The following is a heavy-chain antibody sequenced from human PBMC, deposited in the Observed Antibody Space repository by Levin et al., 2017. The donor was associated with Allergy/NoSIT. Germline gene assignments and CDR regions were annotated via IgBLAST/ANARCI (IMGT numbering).Heavy chain of an antibody. V-gene: IGHV1-46*04. CDR1: GYTFTSYY. Sequence: SGGSLRLSCKASGYTFTSYYLHWVRLAPGQGLEWMGIINPTHSGGSTSYSPKLQGRLTITRDTSTRTVYMELRSLRSDDTAVYYCARDMAEAGSYPFDLWGQGTLVTVSS. CDR2: INPTHSGGST. CDR3: ARDMAEAGSYPFDL. D-gene: IGHD5-24*01. J-gene: IGHJ4*02.